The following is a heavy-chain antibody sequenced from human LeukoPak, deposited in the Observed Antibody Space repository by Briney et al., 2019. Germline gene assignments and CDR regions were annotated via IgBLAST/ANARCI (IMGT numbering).Heavy chain of an antibody. CDR1: GFSVSSTY. V-gene: IGHV3-66*01. D-gene: IGHD6-13*01. J-gene: IGHJ4*02. Sequence: PGGSLRLSCAASGFSVSSTYMSWVRQAPGKGLEWVSVIYSGGNTYYADSVKGRFTISRDNSKNTLYLQMNSLRDEDTAVYYCARDQDSGIWSAYWGQGSLATVSS. CDR3: ARDQDSGIWSAY. CDR2: IYSGGNT.